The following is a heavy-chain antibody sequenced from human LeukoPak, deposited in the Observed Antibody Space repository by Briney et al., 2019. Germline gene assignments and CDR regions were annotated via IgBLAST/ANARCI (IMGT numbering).Heavy chain of an antibody. J-gene: IGHJ4*02. D-gene: IGHD3-10*01. CDR1: GYTLTELA. CDR3: ATEGGRSYYFH. Sequence: ASVTVSCKVSGYTLTELAMHWVRQAPGKGLEWMGGFDPEDGETIYAQRFQGRVTMTEDTSTDTAYMELSSLRSEDTAVYYCATEGGRSYYFHWGQGTLVTVSS. CDR2: FDPEDGET. V-gene: IGHV1-24*01.